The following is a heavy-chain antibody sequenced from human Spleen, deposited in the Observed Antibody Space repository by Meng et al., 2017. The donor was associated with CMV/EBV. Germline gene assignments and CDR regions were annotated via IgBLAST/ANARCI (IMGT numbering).Heavy chain of an antibody. CDR1: GFTFDDYA. Sequence: SLKISCAASGFTFDDYAMHWVRQVPGEGLEWGSGITWNSDSIGYADSMKGRFTISRDNAKNSLYLQMNSLRAEDTALYYCVKDGVGTAAGPFYFDYWGQGTLVTVSS. CDR3: VKDGVGTAAGPFYFDY. J-gene: IGHJ4*02. D-gene: IGHD6-13*01. CDR2: ITWNSDSI. V-gene: IGHV3-9*01.